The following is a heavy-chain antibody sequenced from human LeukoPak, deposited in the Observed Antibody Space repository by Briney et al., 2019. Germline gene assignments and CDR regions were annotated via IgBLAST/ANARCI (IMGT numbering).Heavy chain of an antibody. CDR3: ARGGVYGVDWFDP. D-gene: IGHD2-8*01. CDR2: INHSGST. V-gene: IGHV4-34*01. J-gene: IGHJ5*02. Sequence: ASETLSLTCAVYGGSFSGYYWSWIRQPPGKGLEWIGEINHSGSTNYNPSLKSRVTISVDTSKSQFSLKLSSVTAADTAVYYCARGGVYGVDWFDPWGQGTLVTVSS. CDR1: GGSFSGYY.